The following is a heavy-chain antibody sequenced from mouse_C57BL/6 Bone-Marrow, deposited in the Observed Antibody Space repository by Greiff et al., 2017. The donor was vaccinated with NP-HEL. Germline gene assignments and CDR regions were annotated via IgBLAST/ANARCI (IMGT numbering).Heavy chain of an antibody. J-gene: IGHJ2*01. D-gene: IGHD1-1*01. Sequence: QVQLQQSGAELARSGASVKLSCKASGYTFTSYGISWVKQRTGQGLEWIGEIYPRSGNTYYNEKFKGKATLTADKSSSTAYMELRSLTSEDSAVYFCAREGDYYGSSYFDYWGQGTTLTVSS. V-gene: IGHV1-81*01. CDR2: IYPRSGNT. CDR1: GYTFTSYG. CDR3: AREGDYYGSSYFDY.